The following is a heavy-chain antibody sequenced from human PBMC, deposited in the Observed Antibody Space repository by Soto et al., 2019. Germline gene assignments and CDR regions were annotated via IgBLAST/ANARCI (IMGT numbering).Heavy chain of an antibody. J-gene: IGHJ4*02. V-gene: IGHV1-3*01. D-gene: IGHD3-22*01. CDR1: GYTFTSYA. Sequence: ASVKVSCKASGYTFTSYAMHWVRQAPGQRLEWMGWINAGNGNTKYSQKFQGRDTITRDTSASTAYMELSSLRSEDTAVYYCARDGYYYDSSGYYLFDYWGQGTLVTSPQ. CDR3: ARDGYYYDSSGYYLFDY. CDR2: INAGNGNT.